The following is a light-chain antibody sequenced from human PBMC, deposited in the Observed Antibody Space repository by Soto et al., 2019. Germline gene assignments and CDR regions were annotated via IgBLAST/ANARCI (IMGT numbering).Light chain of an antibody. V-gene: IGKV4-1*01. CDR3: QQYDDTRALT. CDR1: QRVVFASSDRNS. CDR2: WAS. J-gene: IGKJ4*01. Sequence: DIVLTQSPDSLAVSLGERATINGRSSQRVVFASSDRNSLAWYQQRPGQPPKLLISWASTRESGVPDRFSGGGSGTNFSLTFSSLQAEDVAVYYCQQYDDTRALTFGGGTKVEIK.